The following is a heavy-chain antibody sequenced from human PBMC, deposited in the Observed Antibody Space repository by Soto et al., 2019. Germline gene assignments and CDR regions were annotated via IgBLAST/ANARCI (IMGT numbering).Heavy chain of an antibody. CDR1: GNVFTTYA. J-gene: IGHJ6*02. CDR3: AGASGSGYSPTGYYGMDV. D-gene: IGHD3-3*01. V-gene: IGHV1-3*01. CDR2: INRGNGNT. Sequence: ASVKVSCKASGNVFTTYAMHWVRQAPGQRLEWMGWINRGNGNTKYSQKFQGRVTITRDTSASTAYMELSSLRSEDTAVYYCAGASGSGYSPTGYYGMDVWG.